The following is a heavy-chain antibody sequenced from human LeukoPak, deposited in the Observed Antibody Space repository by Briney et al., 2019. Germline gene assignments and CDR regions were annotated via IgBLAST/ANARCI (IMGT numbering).Heavy chain of an antibody. J-gene: IGHJ3*02. CDR1: GDSVSSGSYD. CDR2: IYYSGST. CDR3: ARVGATYDAFDI. D-gene: IGHD1-26*01. Sequence: SETLSLTCTVSGDSVSSGSYDWSWFRQPPGKGLEWIGYIYYSGSTNYNPSLKSRVTISVDTSKNQFSLKLSSVTAADTAVYYCARVGATYDAFDIWGQGTMVTVSS. V-gene: IGHV4-61*01.